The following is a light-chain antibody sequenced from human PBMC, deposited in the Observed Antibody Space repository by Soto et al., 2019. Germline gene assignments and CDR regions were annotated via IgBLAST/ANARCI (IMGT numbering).Light chain of an antibody. J-gene: IGKJ1*01. Sequence: EIVLTQSPGTLSLSPGEGATLSCRASQTISNNYLAWYQHKPGQAPRLLIYAASTRATGIPDRFSGSGSGEDFTLTVNRLEPEDFAVYYCQQYGTSPRTFGQGTKVEI. CDR2: AAS. CDR1: QTISNNY. CDR3: QQYGTSPRT. V-gene: IGKV3-20*01.